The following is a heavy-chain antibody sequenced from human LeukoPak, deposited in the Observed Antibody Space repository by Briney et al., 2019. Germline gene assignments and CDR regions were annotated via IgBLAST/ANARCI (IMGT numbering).Heavy chain of an antibody. Sequence: PGGSLRLSCAASGFTFSDYYMSWIHQAPGKGLEWVAYISSSSSYTNYADSVKGRFTIPRGNAKNSLYLQMNSLRAKDTAVYYCARAPHYSNYGPYYYGMDVWGQGTTVTVSS. CDR1: GFTFSDYY. D-gene: IGHD4-11*01. CDR3: ARAPHYSNYGPYYYGMDV. CDR2: ISSSSSYT. V-gene: IGHV3-11*06. J-gene: IGHJ6*02.